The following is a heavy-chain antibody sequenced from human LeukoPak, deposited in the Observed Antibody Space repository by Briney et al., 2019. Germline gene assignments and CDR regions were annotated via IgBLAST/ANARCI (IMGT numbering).Heavy chain of an antibody. J-gene: IGHJ4*02. CDR3: ARAQYASGSFFDY. Sequence: SETLSLTCTVSGGSVSTHYWSWIRQPPGKGLEWIGYIYYTGSTNYNPSLKSRVTMAIDTSKNQFSLELTFVSAADTAVYYCARAQYASGSFFDYWGQGTLATVSS. V-gene: IGHV4-59*02. CDR2: IYYTGST. D-gene: IGHD3-10*01. CDR1: GGSVSTHY.